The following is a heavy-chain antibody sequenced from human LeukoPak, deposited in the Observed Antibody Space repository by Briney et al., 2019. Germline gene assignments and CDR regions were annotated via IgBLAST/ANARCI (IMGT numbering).Heavy chain of an antibody. CDR1: GGSISSSHYY. CDR2: IYYSGNT. D-gene: IGHD6-13*01. J-gene: IGHJ4*02. V-gene: IGHV4-39*07. Sequence: SETLSLTCTVSGGSISSSHYYWGWIRQPPGKGLEWIGNIYYSGNTQYNPSLKSRVTISVDTSKNQFSLKLSSVTAADTAVYYCARFRSWYNYFDYWGQGTLVTVSS. CDR3: ARFRSWYNYFDY.